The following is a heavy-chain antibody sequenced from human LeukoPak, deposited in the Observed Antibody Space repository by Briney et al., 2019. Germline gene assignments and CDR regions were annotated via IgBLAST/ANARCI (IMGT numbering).Heavy chain of an antibody. CDR1: GITFTGYD. CDR3: AKVSWTTTTRDY. CDR2: YSGSGATT. V-gene: IGHV3-23*01. D-gene: IGHD1-14*01. Sequence: GGSLRLSCAASGITFTGYDMSWVRQAPGEGLEWVSAYSGSGATTWYADSVKGRFTISRDNSKNTLYLQMNRLRVEDTAVYYCAKVSWTTTTRDYWGQGTLVTVSA. J-gene: IGHJ4*02.